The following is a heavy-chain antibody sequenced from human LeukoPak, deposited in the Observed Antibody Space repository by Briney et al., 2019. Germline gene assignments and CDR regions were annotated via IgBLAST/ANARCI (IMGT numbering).Heavy chain of an antibody. D-gene: IGHD2-2*01. V-gene: IGHV4-30-2*01. Sequence: SETLSLTCAVSGGSISSGGYSWSWIRQPPGKGLEWIGYIYHSGSTYYNPSLKSRVTISVDTSKNQFSLKLSSVTAADTAVYYCARVTLCFDYWGQGTLVTVSS. J-gene: IGHJ4*02. CDR3: ARVTLCFDY. CDR2: IYHSGST. CDR1: GGSISSGGYS.